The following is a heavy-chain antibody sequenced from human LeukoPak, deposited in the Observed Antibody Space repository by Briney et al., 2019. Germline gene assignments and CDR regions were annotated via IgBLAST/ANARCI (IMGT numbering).Heavy chain of an antibody. CDR3: ARETYYYDSSAYSNYYYYYGMDV. Sequence: ASETLSLTCTVSGGSISSYYWSWIRQPAGKGLEWIGRIYTSGSTNYNPSLKSRVTMSVDTSKNQFSLKLSSVTAADTAVYYCARETYYYDSSAYSNYYYYYGMDVWGQGTTVTVSS. D-gene: IGHD3-22*01. CDR2: IYTSGST. V-gene: IGHV4-4*07. CDR1: GGSISSYY. J-gene: IGHJ6*02.